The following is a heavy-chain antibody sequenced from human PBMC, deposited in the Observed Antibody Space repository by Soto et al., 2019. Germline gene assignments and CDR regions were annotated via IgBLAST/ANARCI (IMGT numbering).Heavy chain of an antibody. CDR1: GLTFSGSA. D-gene: IGHD2-2*01. Sequence: PGGSLRLSCAASGLTFSGSAMHWVRQASGKGLEWVGRIRSKANSYATEYAASVKGRFTISRDDSKNTAFLQMNSLKTEDTAVYYCTRHADLGYCSSTSCYASDYWGQGPLVTVSS. V-gene: IGHV3-73*01. CDR3: TRHADLGYCSSTSCYASDY. CDR2: IRSKANSYAT. J-gene: IGHJ4*02.